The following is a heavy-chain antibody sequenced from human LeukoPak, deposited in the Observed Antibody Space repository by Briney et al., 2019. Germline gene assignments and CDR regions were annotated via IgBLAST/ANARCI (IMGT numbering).Heavy chain of an antibody. CDR1: GYSFSDYY. D-gene: IGHD2-15*01. CDR2: INPDKGGT. J-gene: IGHJ5*02. V-gene: IGHV1-2*02. Sequence: GASVRVSCKASGYSFSDYYVHWLRQAPGQGLEWMGWINPDKGGTHYAQNFQGRVTMSRDTSISTVYMDLSRLTSDDTAVFYCVRESRVGNWFDPWGQGTQVT. CDR3: VRESRVGNWFDP.